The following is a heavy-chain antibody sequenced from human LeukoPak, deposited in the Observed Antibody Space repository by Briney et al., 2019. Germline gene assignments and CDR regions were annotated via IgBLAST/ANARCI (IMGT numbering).Heavy chain of an antibody. Sequence: SETQSLTCTVSGGSLSSSSYYWGWIRRPPGKGLEWIGSIYYSGSTYYNLSLQSRDTNSVDTSKNQYSLKLSSVTAGETAVYYCARDSIWGQGTMVTVSS. CDR2: IYYSGST. V-gene: IGHV4-39*07. CDR3: ARDSI. CDR1: GGSLSSSSYY. J-gene: IGHJ3*02.